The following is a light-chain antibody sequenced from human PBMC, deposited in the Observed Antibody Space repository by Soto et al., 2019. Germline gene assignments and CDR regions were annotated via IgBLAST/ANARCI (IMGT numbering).Light chain of an antibody. J-gene: IGKJ5*01. CDR3: QQYSNLIT. Sequence: EIVLTQSPATLSLSPGERSTLSCRASQIVSSYLAWYQQKPCQSPRLLIYDASNRATGIPARFSGSGSGTDFTLTISSLEPEDFATYYCQQYSNLITFGQGTRLDIK. CDR2: DAS. V-gene: IGKV3-11*01. CDR1: QIVSSY.